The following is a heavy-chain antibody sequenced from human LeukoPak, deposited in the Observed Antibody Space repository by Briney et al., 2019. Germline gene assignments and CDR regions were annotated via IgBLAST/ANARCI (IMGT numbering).Heavy chain of an antibody. CDR3: ARGYGSGSLVPFDY. V-gene: IGHV4-34*01. CDR1: GGSFSGYY. Sequence: SETLSLTCAVYGGSFSGYYWSWIRQPPGKGLEWIGEINHSGSTNYNPSLKSRVTISVDTSKSQFSLKLSSVTAADTAVYYCARGYGSGSLVPFDYWGQGTLVTVSS. D-gene: IGHD3-10*01. J-gene: IGHJ4*02. CDR2: INHSGST.